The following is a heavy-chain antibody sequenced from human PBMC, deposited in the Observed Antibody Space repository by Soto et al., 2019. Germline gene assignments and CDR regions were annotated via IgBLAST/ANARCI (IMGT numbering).Heavy chain of an antibody. CDR3: ATGRVLYGTDY. CDR1: GGSISSGGYS. V-gene: IGHV4-30-2*02. J-gene: IGHJ4*02. CDR2: IYHSGST. Sequence: SETLSLTCAVSGGSISSGGYSWSWIRQPPGKGLEWIGYIYHSGSTYYNPSLKSRVTISVDRSKNQFSLRLSSVTTADTALYYCATGRVLYGTDYWGQRTLVTISS. D-gene: IGHD3-3*01.